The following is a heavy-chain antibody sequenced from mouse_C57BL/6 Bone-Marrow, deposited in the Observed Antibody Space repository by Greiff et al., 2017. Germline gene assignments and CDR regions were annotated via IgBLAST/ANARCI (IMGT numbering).Heavy chain of an antibody. V-gene: IGHV1-81*01. CDR1: GYTFTSYG. J-gene: IGHJ3*01. CDR3: ARTGLLRTGFAY. CDR2: IYPRSGNT. Sequence: VHLVESGAELARPGASVKLSCKASGYTFTSYGISWVKQRTGQGLEWIGEIYPRSGNTYYNEKFKGKATLTADKSSSTAYMELRSLTSEDSAVYFCARTGLLRTGFAYWGQGTLVTVSA. D-gene: IGHD1-1*01.